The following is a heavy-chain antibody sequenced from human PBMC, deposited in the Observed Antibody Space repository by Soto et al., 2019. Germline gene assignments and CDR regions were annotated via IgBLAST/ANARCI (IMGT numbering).Heavy chain of an antibody. CDR1: EFTFSNYG. J-gene: IGHJ6*02. CDR2: ILNDGRNR. Sequence: QVQLVESGGGVVQPGRSLRLSCAASEFTFSNYGMHWVRQAPGKGLEWVAVILNDGRNRYQADSVKERFTISRDNSKNTLYLQMNSRRAEDTAVYYWARDDEYSGNGMDVWGQGTRVTVS. CDR3: ARDDEYSGNGMDV. V-gene: IGHV3-33*01. D-gene: IGHD3-10*01.